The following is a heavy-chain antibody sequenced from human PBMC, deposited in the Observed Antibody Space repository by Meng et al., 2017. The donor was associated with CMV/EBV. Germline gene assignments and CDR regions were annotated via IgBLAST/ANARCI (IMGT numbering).Heavy chain of an antibody. Sequence: WMHWVRQCPGKGPEWVSCLNSDGSSTTYLDSVKGRFTISRDNAKNTLYLQMDSLRVEDTAVYYCAKEWGWCSSTSCYSAEYFQHWGQGTLVTVSS. J-gene: IGHJ1*01. V-gene: IGHV3-74*03. CDR2: LNSDGSST. D-gene: IGHD2-2*02. CDR3: AKEWGWCSSTSCYSAEYFQH. CDR1: W.